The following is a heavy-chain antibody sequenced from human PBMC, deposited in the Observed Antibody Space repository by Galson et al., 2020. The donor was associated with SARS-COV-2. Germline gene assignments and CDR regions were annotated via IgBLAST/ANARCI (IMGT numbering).Heavy chain of an antibody. J-gene: IGHJ6*03. CDR2: IYYTGTT. Sequence: SETLSLTCTVSGGSVSGGYYWSWIRQRPGKGLEWVGYIYYTGTTYYNPSLRSRLTISVDTSKNQFSLRLTSVTAADTAVYYCARDRALRHYYMDVWGKGTTVKVSS. CDR3: ARDRALRHYYMDV. CDR1: GGSVSGGYY. D-gene: IGHD3-10*01. V-gene: IGHV4-31*03.